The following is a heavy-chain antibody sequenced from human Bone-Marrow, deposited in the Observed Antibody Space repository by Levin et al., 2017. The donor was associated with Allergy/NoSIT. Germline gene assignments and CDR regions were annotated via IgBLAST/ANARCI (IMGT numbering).Heavy chain of an antibody. Sequence: PSQTLSLTCAISGDRVSSNSAAWNWIRQSPSRGLEWLGRTYYRSKWYNDYAVSVKSRITINPDTSKNQFSLQVNSVTPEDTAVYYCARDRGSSYGATFDYWGQGTLVTVSS. CDR1: GDRVSSNSAA. V-gene: IGHV6-1*01. CDR2: TYYRSKWYN. D-gene: IGHD5-18*01. CDR3: ARDRGSSYGATFDY. J-gene: IGHJ4*02.